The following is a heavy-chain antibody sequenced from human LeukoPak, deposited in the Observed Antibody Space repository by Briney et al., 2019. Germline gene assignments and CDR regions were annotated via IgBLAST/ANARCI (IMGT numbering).Heavy chain of an antibody. Sequence: SETLSLTCTVSGGSISGYYWTWNRQPPGKGLEWIGQIYYNGKADYNPSLESRITISVDTSKNKISLKLNSVTAADTAIYYCAKFGADYDMYVWGQGITVAVSS. D-gene: IGHD3-16*01. CDR2: IYYNGKA. V-gene: IGHV4-59*01. CDR3: AKFGADYDMYV. J-gene: IGHJ6*02. CDR1: GGSISGYY.